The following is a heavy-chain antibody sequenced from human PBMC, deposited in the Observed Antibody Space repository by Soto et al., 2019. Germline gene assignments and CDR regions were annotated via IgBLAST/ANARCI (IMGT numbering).Heavy chain of an antibody. CDR2: SIGRTNNT. CDR1: GLTFRNPA. CDR3: AKVDAYSYRTDH. J-gene: IGHJ4*02. Sequence: EVPLLEPGGGLVQPGGPLRLSVAASGLTFRNPAMTWVRQALGKGPEWVSSIGRTNNTHYADSVKGRFAISRDNSQNTLYLQMNSLTAEDTAVYFCAKVDAYSYRTDHWGQGTLVTVSS. V-gene: IGHV3-23*01. D-gene: IGHD3-16*02.